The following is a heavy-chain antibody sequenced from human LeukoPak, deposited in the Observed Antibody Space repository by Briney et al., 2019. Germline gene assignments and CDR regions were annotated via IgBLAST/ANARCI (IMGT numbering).Heavy chain of an antibody. CDR1: GFPFSSYW. V-gene: IGHV3-23*01. D-gene: IGHD3-3*01. CDR3: AKDRYGVVIFWFDP. J-gene: IGHJ5*02. Sequence: PGGSLRLSCVASGFPFSSYWMTWVRQAPGKGLEWVSAISGSGGSTYYADSVKGRFTISRDNSKNTLYLQMNGLRAEDTAVYYCAKDRYGVVIFWFDPWGQGTLVTVSS. CDR2: ISGSGGST.